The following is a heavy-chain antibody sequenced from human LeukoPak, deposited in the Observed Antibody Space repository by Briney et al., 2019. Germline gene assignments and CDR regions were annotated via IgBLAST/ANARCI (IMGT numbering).Heavy chain of an antibody. Sequence: GGSLRLSCAASGFTFISYWMYWVRQAPGEGPVWVSHINTDGSTTSYADSVKGRFTIYRDNAKITLYLQMNNLRAEDTAVYYCLRDVIRRGQGTPVTVS. V-gene: IGHV3-74*01. CDR3: LRDVIR. CDR2: INTDGSTT. D-gene: IGHD2/OR15-2a*01. J-gene: IGHJ4*02. CDR1: GFTFISYW.